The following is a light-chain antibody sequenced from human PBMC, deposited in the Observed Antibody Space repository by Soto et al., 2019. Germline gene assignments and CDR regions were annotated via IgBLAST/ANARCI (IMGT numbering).Light chain of an antibody. CDR3: KRNNSYPRP. Sequence: DIQMTQSPSTLSASVGDRVIITCRASQSISTWLAWYQQKPGKAPKLLISRASNLEAGVPSSFTGSESGQEFILTTRALKPVDLATNYGKRNNSYPRPFGKGTRLKSN. CDR1: QSISTW. V-gene: IGKV1-5*03. CDR2: RAS. J-gene: IGKJ1*01.